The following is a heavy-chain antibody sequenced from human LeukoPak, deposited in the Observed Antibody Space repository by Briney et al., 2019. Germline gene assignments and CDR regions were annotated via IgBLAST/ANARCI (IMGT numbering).Heavy chain of an antibody. D-gene: IGHD6-19*01. CDR1: GGTFSSYA. V-gene: IGHV1-69*05. Sequence: GSSVKVSCKASGGTFSSYAISWVRQAPGQGLEWMGGIIPIFGTANYAQKFQGRVTITTDESTSTAYMELSSLRSEDTAVYYCARGIPEYSSGWCSCGYFDYWGQGTLVTVSS. CDR2: IIPIFGTA. J-gene: IGHJ4*02. CDR3: ARGIPEYSSGWCSCGYFDY.